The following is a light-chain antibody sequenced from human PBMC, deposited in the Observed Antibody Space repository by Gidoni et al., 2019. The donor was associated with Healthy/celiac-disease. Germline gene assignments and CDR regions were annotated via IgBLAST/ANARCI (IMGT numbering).Light chain of an antibody. V-gene: IGLV4-69*01. J-gene: IGLJ3*02. CDR1: SGHSSYA. CDR3: QTWGTGIRGV. Sequence: QLVLTQSPSASASLGASVKLTCTLSSGHSSYAIAWHHQQPEKGPRYLMKLNSDGSHSKGDGLPDRFSGSSSGAERYLTISSRQSEDEADYYCQTWGTGIRGVFGGGTKLTVL. CDR2: LNSDGSH.